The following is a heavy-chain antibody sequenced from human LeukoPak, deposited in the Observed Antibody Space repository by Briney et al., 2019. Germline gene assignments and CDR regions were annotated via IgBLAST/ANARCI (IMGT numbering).Heavy chain of an antibody. CDR1: GFTIRNYA. CDR2: IWSSSTTI. Sequence: EPGGSLRLSCTASGFTIRNYAINSVRQAPGNGLEWVSSIWSSSTTIFYADSLKGRFTISRDNAKNSLFLQMNSLSAEDTAVYYCARDPEGDGYYGMDVWGQGTSVTVSS. V-gene: IGHV3-21*01. CDR3: ARDPEGDGYYGMDV. J-gene: IGHJ6*02. D-gene: IGHD3-10*01.